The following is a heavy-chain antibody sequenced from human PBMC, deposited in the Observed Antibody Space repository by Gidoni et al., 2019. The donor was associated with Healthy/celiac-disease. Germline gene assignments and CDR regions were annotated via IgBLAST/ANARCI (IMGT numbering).Heavy chain of an antibody. CDR3: ARDQIGFPRAMVRGVINYYGMDV. CDR2: YGGST. D-gene: IGHD3-10*01. Sequence: YGGSTYYNPSLKSRVTISVDTSKNQFSLKLSSVTAADTAVYYCARDQIGFPRAMVRGVINYYGMDVWGQGTTVTVSS. J-gene: IGHJ6*02. V-gene: IGHV4-31*02.